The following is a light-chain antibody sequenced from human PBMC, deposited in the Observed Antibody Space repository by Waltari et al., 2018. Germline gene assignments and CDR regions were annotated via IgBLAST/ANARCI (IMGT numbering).Light chain of an antibody. CDR2: KAS. J-gene: IGKJ1*01. CDR3: QQYNSYPWT. V-gene: IGKV1-5*03. CDR1: QSISSW. Sequence: DIQMTQSPSPLSAPVGDRVTITCRASQSISSWLAWYQQKPGKAPKLLIYKASSLESGVPSRFSGSGSGTEFTLTISSLQPDDFATYYCQQYNSYPWTFGQGTKVEIK.